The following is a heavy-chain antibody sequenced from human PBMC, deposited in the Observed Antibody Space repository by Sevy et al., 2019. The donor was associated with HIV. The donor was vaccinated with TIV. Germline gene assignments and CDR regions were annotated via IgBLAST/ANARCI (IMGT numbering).Heavy chain of an antibody. V-gene: IGHV3-49*04. Sequence: GGSLRLSCTTSGFTFGDYAMNWVRQAPGKGLEWVAFLKSKADGGTVDHAASVKGRFTSSRDDSKSIAYLQMNDLTTDDTVVYYCTRWKGLQSIFDYWGQGALVTVSS. CDR2: LKSKADGGTV. CDR1: GFTFGDYA. CDR3: TRWKGLQSIFDY. D-gene: IGHD1-1*01. J-gene: IGHJ4*02.